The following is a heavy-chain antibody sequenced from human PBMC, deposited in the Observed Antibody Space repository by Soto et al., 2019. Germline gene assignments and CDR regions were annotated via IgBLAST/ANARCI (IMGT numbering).Heavy chain of an antibody. CDR3: ARFFNYPGFWYFDL. CDR1: GGSISSSSYY. D-gene: IGHD3-10*01. V-gene: IGHV4-39*01. CDR2: LYYSGST. Sequence: QLQLQESGPGLVKPSETLSLTCTVSGGSISSSSYYWGWIRQPPGKGLEWIGSLYYSGSTYYNPSLRSRVTISVDTSKNQFSLKLSSVTAADTAVYYCARFFNYPGFWYFDLWGRGTLVTVSS. J-gene: IGHJ2*01.